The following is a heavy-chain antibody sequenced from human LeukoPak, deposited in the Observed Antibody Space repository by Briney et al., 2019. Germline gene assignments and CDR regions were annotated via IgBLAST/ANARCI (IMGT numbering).Heavy chain of an antibody. CDR1: GGSFSGYY. D-gene: IGHD2-15*01. CDR3: ARSPPALVVAATFYDY. CDR2: INRSGST. Sequence: SETLSLTCAVYGGSFSGYYWSWIRQPPGKGLEWIGEINRSGSTNYNPSLKSRVTISVDTSKNQFSLKLSSVTAADTAVYYCARSPPALVVAATFYDYWGQGTLVTVSS. J-gene: IGHJ4*02. V-gene: IGHV4-34*01.